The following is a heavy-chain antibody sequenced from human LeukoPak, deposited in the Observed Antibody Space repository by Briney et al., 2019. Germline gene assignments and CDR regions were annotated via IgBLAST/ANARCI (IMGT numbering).Heavy chain of an antibody. J-gene: IGHJ4*02. V-gene: IGHV4-31*03. Sequence: PSETLSLTCTVSGDSISSGGYHWSWIRQHPGKGLEWIGYIYYSGSTYYNPSLKSRVTISIDASKNQFSLKLSSVTAADTAVYYCARDNYYDSRGYYRPFDYWGQGTLVTVSS. D-gene: IGHD3-22*01. CDR1: GDSISSGGYH. CDR3: ARDNYYDSRGYYRPFDY. CDR2: IYYSGST.